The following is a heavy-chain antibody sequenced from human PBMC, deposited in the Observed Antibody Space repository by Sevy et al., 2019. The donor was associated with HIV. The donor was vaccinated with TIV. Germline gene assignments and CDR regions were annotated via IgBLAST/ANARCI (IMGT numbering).Heavy chain of an antibody. Sequence: SQTLSLTCDISGDSVSTDSAAWVWLRQSPSRGLEWLGRAYFRSAWNIDYAVSVKSRITINLDASKNQFSLHLKSVTPEDTAVYYCARAGITIFGLVVFILDVWGQGTTVTVSS. CDR2: AYFRSAWNI. CDR3: ARAGITIFGLVVFILDV. CDR1: GDSVSTDSAA. J-gene: IGHJ6*02. D-gene: IGHD3-3*01. V-gene: IGHV6-1*01.